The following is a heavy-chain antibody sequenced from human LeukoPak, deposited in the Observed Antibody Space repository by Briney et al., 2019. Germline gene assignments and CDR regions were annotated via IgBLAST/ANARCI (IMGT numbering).Heavy chain of an antibody. Sequence: SETLSLTCNVSNSAISSFYWSWIRQPPGKGLEWLGYIYYGGTTKYNSSLESRVSMSIDASRDQFSVRLASVTAADTAVYYCARLNDFGAALDYWGQGTLVIVSS. CDR3: ARLNDFGAALDY. V-gene: IGHV4-59*01. CDR2: IYYGGTT. J-gene: IGHJ4*02. CDR1: NSAISSFY. D-gene: IGHD4-17*01.